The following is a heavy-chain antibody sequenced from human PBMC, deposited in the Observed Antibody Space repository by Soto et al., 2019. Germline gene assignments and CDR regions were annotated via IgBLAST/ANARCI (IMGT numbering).Heavy chain of an antibody. CDR3: AHRRGSSSWYYFDY. D-gene: IGHD6-13*01. Sequence: QITLKESGPTLVKPTQTLTLTCTFSGVLLSTSGVGVGWIRQPPGRAVEWLAFIYWYDDKRYSPSLRSRLTITKHPSKIRVVLTMTNMDPVDTATYYCAHRRGSSSWYYFDYSGQGTLVTVSS. J-gene: IGHJ4*02. CDR2: IYWYDDK. CDR1: GVLLSTSGVG. V-gene: IGHV2-5*01.